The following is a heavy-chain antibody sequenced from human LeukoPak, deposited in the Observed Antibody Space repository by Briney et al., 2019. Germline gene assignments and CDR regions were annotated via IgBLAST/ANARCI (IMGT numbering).Heavy chain of an antibody. D-gene: IGHD5-18*01. Sequence: SETLSLTCTVSGGSISRSGYYWGWIRQPPGKGLEWIASINYSGSTYYNPSLKCRVTISVDTSKNQFSLKLSSVTAADTAVYYCAGLDTTMVKTFDYWGQGTLVTVSS. CDR1: GGSISRSGYY. CDR2: INYSGST. CDR3: AGLDTTMVKTFDY. J-gene: IGHJ4*02. V-gene: IGHV4-39*01.